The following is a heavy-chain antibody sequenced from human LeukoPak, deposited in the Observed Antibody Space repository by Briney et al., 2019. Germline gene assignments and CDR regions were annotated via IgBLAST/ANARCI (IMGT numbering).Heavy chain of an antibody. Sequence: GASVKVSCKASGYTFTGYYMHWVRQAPGRGLEWMGWINPNSGGTNYAQKFQGRVTMTRDTSISTAYMELSRLRSDDTAVYYCARDPDCSSTSCYLKEVSSGSWGQGTLVTVSS. CDR1: GYTFTGYY. J-gene: IGHJ4*02. D-gene: IGHD2-2*01. V-gene: IGHV1-2*02. CDR2: INPNSGGT. CDR3: ARDPDCSSTSCYLKEVSSGS.